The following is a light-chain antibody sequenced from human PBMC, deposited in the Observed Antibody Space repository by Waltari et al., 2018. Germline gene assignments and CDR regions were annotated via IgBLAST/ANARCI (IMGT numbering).Light chain of an antibody. CDR1: NSNIGSNY. Sequence: QSVLTQSPSASGAPGQSVTISCSGSNSNIGSNYVYWYQQLPGTAPKVLIYRNHQRPPGVPARFSGSKSDTSASLAISGLRSEDEADYYCAAWDDSLSVWVFGERTKLTVL. V-gene: IGLV1-47*01. CDR3: AAWDDSLSVWV. J-gene: IGLJ3*02. CDR2: RNH.